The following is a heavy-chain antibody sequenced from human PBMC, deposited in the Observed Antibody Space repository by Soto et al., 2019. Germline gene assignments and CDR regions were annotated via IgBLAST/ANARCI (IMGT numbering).Heavy chain of an antibody. J-gene: IGHJ4*02. CDR3: ARWGTTGGVDV. D-gene: IGHD3-16*01. V-gene: IGHV3-30*19. CDR2: TSYDGSNK. Sequence: QVQLVESGGGVVQPGTSLRLSCVGSGFTFRSFVIHWVRQAPGKGLEWVALTSYDGSNKYYDDSVKGRCTISRDNSRNTVDLQMDSLSLSDTALYYCARWGTTGGVDVRGQGTLVSVSS. CDR1: GFTFRSFV.